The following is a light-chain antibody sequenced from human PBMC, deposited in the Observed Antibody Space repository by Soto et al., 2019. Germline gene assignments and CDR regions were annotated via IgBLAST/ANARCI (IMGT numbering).Light chain of an antibody. CDR3: SSYTTSDTWV. Sequence: QSVLTQPASVSGSPGQSITISCTGTSSDVGGYNYVSWYQQHPGKAPKLMIYEVSNRPSGVSHRFSGSKSGNTASLTISGLQAEDEADYYCSSYTTSDTWVFGGGTKVTVL. CDR2: EVS. V-gene: IGLV2-14*01. CDR1: SSDVGGYNY. J-gene: IGLJ3*02.